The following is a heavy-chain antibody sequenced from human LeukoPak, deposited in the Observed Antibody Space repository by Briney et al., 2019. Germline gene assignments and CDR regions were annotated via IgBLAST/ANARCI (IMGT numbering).Heavy chain of an antibody. CDR1: GFTFSSYG. Sequence: GGSLRLSCAASGFTFSSYGMHWVRQAPGKGLEWVAVISYDGSNKYYADSVKGRFTISRDNSKNTLYPQMNSLRAEDTAVYYCAKEACYEGCYYYYGMDVWGQGTTVTVSS. J-gene: IGHJ6*02. CDR3: AKEACYEGCYYYYGMDV. D-gene: IGHD2-15*01. CDR2: ISYDGSNK. V-gene: IGHV3-30*18.